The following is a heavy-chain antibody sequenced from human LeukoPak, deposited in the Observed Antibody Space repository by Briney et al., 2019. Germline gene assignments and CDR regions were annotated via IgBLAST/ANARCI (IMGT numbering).Heavy chain of an antibody. D-gene: IGHD5-12*01. Sequence: GGSLTLSCAASGFTFTSYGMHWVRQAPGKGLEWVAFTRYDGSNNHYADSVKGRFTISRDNSKNTLYLQVNRLRPENTAVYSCAKDVQYGGYDYSDFCGQGTVTIVSS. V-gene: IGHV3-30*02. J-gene: IGHJ4*02. CDR2: TRYDGSNN. CDR1: GFTFTSYG. CDR3: AKDVQYGGYDYSDF.